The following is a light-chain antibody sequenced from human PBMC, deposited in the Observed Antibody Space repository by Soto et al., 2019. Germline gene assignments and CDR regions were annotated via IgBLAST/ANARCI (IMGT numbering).Light chain of an antibody. J-gene: IGKJ4*01. CDR3: RQYKSNPYT. CDR2: FAS. Sequence: AWYQQKRGQAPKPLIYFASNLKSGVPPRFNGSGSGTDFTLKISGVEPEDFANYYCRQYKSNPYTFGEGTKVEIK. V-gene: IGKV1-13*02.